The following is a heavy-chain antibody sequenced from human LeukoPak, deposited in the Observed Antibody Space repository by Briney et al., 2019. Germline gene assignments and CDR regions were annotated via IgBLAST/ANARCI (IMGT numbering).Heavy chain of an antibody. CDR1: GYTFTSYD. Sequence: ASAKVSCKASGYTFTSYDINWVRQATGQGLEWMGWMNPNSGNTGYAQKFQGRVTMTRNTSISTAYMELSSLRSEDTAVYYCARDRPQRYCSGGSCYDWFDPWGQGTLVTVSS. CDR3: ARDRPQRYCSGGSCYDWFDP. V-gene: IGHV1-8*01. CDR2: MNPNSGNT. D-gene: IGHD2-15*01. J-gene: IGHJ5*02.